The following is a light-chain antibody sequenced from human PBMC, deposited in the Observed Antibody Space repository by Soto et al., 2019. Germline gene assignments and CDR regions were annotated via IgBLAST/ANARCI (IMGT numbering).Light chain of an antibody. CDR2: DVS. Sequence: QSVLTQPASVSGSPGQSITISSTGTSSDVGGYNYVSWYQQHPGKAPKFMIYDVSNRPSGVSNRFSGSKSGNTASLTISGLQAEDEADYYCSSYTTSNTRQIVFGTGTKSPS. J-gene: IGLJ1*01. CDR3: SSYTTSNTRQIV. V-gene: IGLV2-14*01. CDR1: SSDVGGYNY.